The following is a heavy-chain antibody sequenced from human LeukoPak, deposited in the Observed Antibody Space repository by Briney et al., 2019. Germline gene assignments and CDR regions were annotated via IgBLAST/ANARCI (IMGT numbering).Heavy chain of an antibody. Sequence: PSETLSLTCAVYGGSFSGYYWSWIRQPPGKGLEWIGEINHSGSTNYNPSLKSRVTISVDTSKNQFSLKLSSVTAADTAVYYCARVDDGDYVPDWGQGTLVTVSS. CDR1: GGSFSGYY. CDR3: ARVDDGDYVPD. D-gene: IGHD4-17*01. V-gene: IGHV4-34*01. CDR2: INHSGST. J-gene: IGHJ4*02.